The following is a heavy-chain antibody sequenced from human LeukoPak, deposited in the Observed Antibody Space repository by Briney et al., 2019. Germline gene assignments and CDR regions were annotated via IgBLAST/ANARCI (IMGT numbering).Heavy chain of an antibody. V-gene: IGHV3-30-3*01. D-gene: IGHD6-6*01. CDR3: ATLGLGFSSSSPPRDY. J-gene: IGHJ4*02. Sequence: PGGSLRLSCAASGFTFSTYAMSWVRQAPGKGLEWVALISYDANIGSNKYYADSVKGRFTISRDNSKNTLYLQMNSLRAEDTAVYYCATLGLGFSSSSPPRDYWGQGTLVTVSS. CDR1: GFTFSTYA. CDR2: ISYDANIGSNK.